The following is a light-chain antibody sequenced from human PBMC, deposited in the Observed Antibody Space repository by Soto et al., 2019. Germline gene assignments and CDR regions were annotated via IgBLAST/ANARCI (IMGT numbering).Light chain of an antibody. J-gene: IGKJ1*01. CDR1: QSISAW. V-gene: IGKV1-5*03. CDR3: LQDYIYPWT. Sequence: DIQMTQSPSTLSASVGDRVSINCRASQSISAWLAWYQQKPGKAPRLLIYKASTLEIGVPSRFSGSGSGTDFTLTISSLQPEDFATYYCLQDYIYPWTFGQGTKVDIK. CDR2: KAS.